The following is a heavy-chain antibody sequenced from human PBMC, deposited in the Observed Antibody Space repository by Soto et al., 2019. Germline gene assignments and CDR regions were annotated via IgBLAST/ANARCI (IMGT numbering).Heavy chain of an antibody. D-gene: IGHD1-26*01. CDR1: GFTFSSYS. V-gene: IGHV3-48*02. J-gene: IGHJ3*02. CDR3: ARGPSLIVGATTNAFDI. CDR2: ISSSSSTI. Sequence: GGSLRLSCAASGFTFSSYSMNWVRQAPGKGLEWVSYISSSSSTIYYADSVKGRFTISRDNAKNSLYLQMNSLRDEDTAVYYGARGPSLIVGATTNAFDIWGQGTMVTVSS.